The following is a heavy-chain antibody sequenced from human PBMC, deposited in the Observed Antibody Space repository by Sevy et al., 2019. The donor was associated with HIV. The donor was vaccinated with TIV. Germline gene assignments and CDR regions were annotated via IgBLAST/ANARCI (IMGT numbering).Heavy chain of an antibody. J-gene: IGHJ4*02. V-gene: IGHV3-30*18. D-gene: IGHD3-10*01. CDR1: GFTFSSFG. Sequence: GGSLRLSCAASGFTFSSFGMHWVRRVPGKGREWVSFISYDGSDKRYVDSVKGRFTISRDSSKNTLYLQMNSLRGGDTAVYYCAKDGPPYYTSGSYMYYFDYWGQGALVTVSS. CDR2: ISYDGSDK. CDR3: AKDGPPYYTSGSYMYYFDY.